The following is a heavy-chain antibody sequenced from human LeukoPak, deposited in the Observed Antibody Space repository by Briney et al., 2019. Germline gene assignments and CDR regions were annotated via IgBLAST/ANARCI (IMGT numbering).Heavy chain of an antibody. V-gene: IGHV3-7*04. CDR3: ARGGGVDWLLNSPYYFDY. CDR2: IKQDGSEK. D-gene: IGHD3-9*01. J-gene: IGHJ4*02. CDR1: GFTFSSYW. Sequence: GGSLRLSCAASGFTFSSYWMHWVRQAPGKGLEWVANIKQDGSEKYYVDSVKGRFTISRDNAKNSLYLQMNTLRAEDTAVYYCARGGGVDWLLNSPYYFDYWGQGTLVTVSS.